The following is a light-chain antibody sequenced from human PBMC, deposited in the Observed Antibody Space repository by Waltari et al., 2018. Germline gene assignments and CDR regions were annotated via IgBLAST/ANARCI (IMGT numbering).Light chain of an antibody. Sequence: DIVMTQSPSSLSASIGDRVTISCRASQFVSSYLNWFQQKPGKAPKLLIYATASLQSGVPSRFSGSGSGTDFTLTITSLQPEDFATYYCQETYSSPPSTFGPGTKVESK. J-gene: IGKJ1*01. CDR1: QFVSSY. V-gene: IGKV1-39*01. CDR3: QETYSSPPST. CDR2: ATA.